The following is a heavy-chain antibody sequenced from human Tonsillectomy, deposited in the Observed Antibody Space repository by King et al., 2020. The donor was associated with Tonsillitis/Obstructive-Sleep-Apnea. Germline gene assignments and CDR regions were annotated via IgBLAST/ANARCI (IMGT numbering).Heavy chain of an antibody. CDR1: GYSFTSYW. Sequence: VQLVESGAEVKKPGESLKISCKGSGYSFTSYWIGWVRQMPGKGLEWMGIIYPGDSDTRYSPSFQGQVTISADKSISTAYLQWSSLKASDTAMYYCARLTPSTIFGLPPPPNWFDPWGQGTLVTVSS. V-gene: IGHV5-51*03. CDR3: ARLTPSTIFGLPPPPNWFDP. J-gene: IGHJ5*02. CDR2: IYPGDSDT. D-gene: IGHD3-3*01.